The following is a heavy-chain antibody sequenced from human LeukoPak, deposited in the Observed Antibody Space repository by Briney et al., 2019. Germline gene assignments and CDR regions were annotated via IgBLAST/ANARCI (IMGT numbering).Heavy chain of an antibody. CDR2: ITTDGPGT. CDR1: GFAFSTCW. D-gene: IGHD5-12*01. J-gene: IGHJ4*02. V-gene: IGHV3-74*01. CDR3: VRDYAVDRVAH. Sequence: PGGSLRLSCAASGFAFSTCWMHWVRQAPGKGLVWVSSITTDGPGTAYADSVKGRFTISRDDAKNTLYLQMNSLRAEDTAGYYCVRDYAVDRVAHWGQGTLVTVSS.